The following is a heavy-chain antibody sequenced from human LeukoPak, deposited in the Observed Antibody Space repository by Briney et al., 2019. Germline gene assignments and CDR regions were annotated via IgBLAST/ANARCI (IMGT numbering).Heavy chain of an antibody. CDR3: ARRPSIPYYYYGMDV. V-gene: IGHV3-30*04. CDR2: ISYDGSNK. Sequence: PGGSLRLSCAASGFTFSSYAMHWVRQAPGKGLEWVAVISYDGSNKYYADSVKGRFTISRDNSKNTLYLQMNSLRAEDTAVYYCARRPSIPYYYYGMDVWGQGTTVTVSS. CDR1: GFTFSSYA. J-gene: IGHJ6*02. D-gene: IGHD2-21*01.